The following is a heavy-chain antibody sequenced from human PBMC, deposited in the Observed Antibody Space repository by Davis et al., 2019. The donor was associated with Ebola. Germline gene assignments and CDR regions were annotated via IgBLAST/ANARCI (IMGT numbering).Heavy chain of an antibody. J-gene: IGHJ4*02. CDR1: VITFSSYA. CDR3: AKESMPLTSIAALIDY. V-gene: IGHV3-23*01. CDR2: ISGSGGST. D-gene: IGHD6-6*01. Sequence: GGSLRLSCTGSVITFSSYAMTWVRQAPGKGLEWVSAISGSGGSTYYADSVKGRFTISRDNSKKTLYLQMNSLRAEDTAVYYCAKESMPLTSIAALIDYWGQGTLVTVSS.